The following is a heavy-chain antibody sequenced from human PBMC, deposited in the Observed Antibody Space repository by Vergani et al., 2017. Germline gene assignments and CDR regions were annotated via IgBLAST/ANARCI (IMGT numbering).Heavy chain of an antibody. CDR2: ISARYPST. Sequence: EVQLVESGGGLVQPGRSLRLSCAASGFTFSACPMTLVRQAPGKGLEWVSAISARYPSTYYADSVKGRFTISRDNSKNMLYLQMNSLRAEDTAVYYCARLSYDTTPYLQEGYDCWGQGTLVSVSS. V-gene: IGHV3-23*04. J-gene: IGHJ4*02. CDR3: ARLSYDTTPYLQEGYDC. D-gene: IGHD3-22*01. CDR1: GFTFSACP.